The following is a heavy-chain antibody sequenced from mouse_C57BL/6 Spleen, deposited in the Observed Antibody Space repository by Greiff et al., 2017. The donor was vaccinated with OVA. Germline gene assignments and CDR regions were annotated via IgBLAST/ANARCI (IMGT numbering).Heavy chain of an antibody. J-gene: IGHJ3*01. CDR1: GFTFSSYA. V-gene: IGHV5-4*01. Sequence: EVHLVESGGGLVKPGGSLKLSRAASGFTFSSYAMSWVRQTPEKRLEWVATISDGGSYTYYPDNVKGRFTISRDNAKNNLYLQMSHLKSEDTAMYYCARAGSSQAWFAYWGQGTLVTVSA. CDR3: ARAGSSQAWFAY. CDR2: ISDGGSYT. D-gene: IGHD1-1*01.